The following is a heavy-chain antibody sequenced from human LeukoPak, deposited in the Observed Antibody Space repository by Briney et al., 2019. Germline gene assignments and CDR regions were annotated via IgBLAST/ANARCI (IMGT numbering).Heavy chain of an antibody. Sequence: PSETLSLTCTVSGGSISSYYWSWIRQPPGKGLEWIGYIYYSGSTNYNPSLKSRVTISVDTSKNQFSLKLSSVTAADTAVYYCARLRQLGRGIAAAGYYGMDVWGQGTTVTVSS. V-gene: IGHV4-59*08. CDR2: IYYSGST. J-gene: IGHJ6*02. CDR3: ARLRQLGRGIAAAGYYGMDV. CDR1: GGSISSYY. D-gene: IGHD6-13*01.